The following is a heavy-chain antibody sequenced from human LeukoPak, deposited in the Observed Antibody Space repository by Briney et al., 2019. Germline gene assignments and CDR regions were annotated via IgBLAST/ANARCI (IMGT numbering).Heavy chain of an antibody. J-gene: IGHJ6*03. CDR2: IYRDGGT. CDR3: ARLAALRGFYYYMDV. V-gene: IGHV4-38-2*02. D-gene: IGHD6-6*01. CDR1: GYSISSGYY. Sequence: SETLSLTCSVSGYSISSGYYWGWIRQPPGKGLEWVGNIYRDGGTYYNPSLKSRVTISIDTSKNQFSLRLSSVTAADTAVYYCARLAALRGFYYYMDVWGKGTTVTVSS.